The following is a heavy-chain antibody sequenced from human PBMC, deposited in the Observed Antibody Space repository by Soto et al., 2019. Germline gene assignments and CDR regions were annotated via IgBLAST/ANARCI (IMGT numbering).Heavy chain of an antibody. Sequence: QVQLVESGGGLVKPGGSLRLSCAASGFTSSDYYMSWIRQAPGKGLEYISYISSSGNTIYNADSVRGRFTISRDNAKNSLYLQMTSLRAEDTAVYYCARDRSSSWYGRGYHYYGMDVWGQGTTVTVSS. CDR1: GFTSSDYY. CDR2: ISSSGNTI. CDR3: ARDRSSSWYGRGYHYYGMDV. D-gene: IGHD6-13*01. V-gene: IGHV3-11*01. J-gene: IGHJ6*02.